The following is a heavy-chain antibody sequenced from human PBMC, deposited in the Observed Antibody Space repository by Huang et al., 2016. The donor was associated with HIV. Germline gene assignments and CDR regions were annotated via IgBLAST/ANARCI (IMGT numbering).Heavy chain of an antibody. J-gene: IGHJ4*02. V-gene: IGHV4-30-4*08. CDR2: IYYRWST. D-gene: IGHD4-4*01. Sequence: QVQLQESGPGLVKPSQTLSLTCTVSGGSINSGGYYWNWIRQPPGKGLEWMGYIYYRWSTYYNPSLKSRVTISVDTSKNQFSLKLSSVTAADTAVYYCARVGLKYNPDLYYFDYWGQGSLVTVSS. CDR3: ARVGLKYNPDLYYFDY. CDR1: GGSINSGGYY.